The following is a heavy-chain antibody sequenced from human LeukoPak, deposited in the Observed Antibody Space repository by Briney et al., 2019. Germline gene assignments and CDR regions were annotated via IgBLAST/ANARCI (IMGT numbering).Heavy chain of an antibody. J-gene: IGHJ4*02. V-gene: IGHV1-18*01. CDR1: GYTFTSYG. D-gene: IGHD4-17*01. CDR3: ARDPDFGENT. CDR2: ITSYDGET. Sequence: GASVKVSCKASGYTFTSYGISWVRQAPGRGLEWMGLITSYDGETNYAQKFQDRVTMITDTATSTAFLEVRSLTSDDTAVYFCARDPDFGENTWGQGTLVIVSS.